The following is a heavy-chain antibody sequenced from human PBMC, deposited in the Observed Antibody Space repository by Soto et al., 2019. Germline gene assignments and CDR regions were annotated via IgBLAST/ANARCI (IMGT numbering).Heavy chain of an antibody. CDR2: SKNKADSYTT. D-gene: IGHD3-10*01. J-gene: IGHJ4*02. CDR1: GFTFSDHY. Sequence: EVQLVESGGGLVQPGGSLRLSCAASGFTFSDHYMDWVRQAPGKGLEWVGRSKNKADSYTTEYAASVKGRFTISRDGSKNSLLLQMISLTTEDTAVYYCTVWGSGNDFGAAWGQGILVTVSS. CDR3: TVWGSGNDFGAA. V-gene: IGHV3-72*01.